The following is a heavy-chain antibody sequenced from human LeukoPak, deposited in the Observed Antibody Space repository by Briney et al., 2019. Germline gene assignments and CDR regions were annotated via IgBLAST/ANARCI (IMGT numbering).Heavy chain of an antibody. Sequence: ASVKVSCKASGYTFTSYDINWVRQATGQGLEWMGWMNPNSGNTGYAQKFQGRVTITRNTSISTAYMELSSLRSEDTAVYYCAREWWLDGAFDIWGQGTMVTVSS. D-gene: IGHD2-15*01. CDR1: GYTFTSYD. CDR2: MNPNSGNT. V-gene: IGHV1-8*03. J-gene: IGHJ3*02. CDR3: AREWWLDGAFDI.